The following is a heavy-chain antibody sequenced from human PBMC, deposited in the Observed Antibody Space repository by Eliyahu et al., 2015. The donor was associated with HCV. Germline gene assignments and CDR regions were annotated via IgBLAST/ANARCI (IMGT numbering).Heavy chain of an antibody. CDR1: GYTFTTYD. CDR2: VNPNSGNT. D-gene: IGHD1/OR15-1a*01. V-gene: IGHV1-8*01. CDR3: ATHTEQAPFDS. Sequence: QVQLVQSGAEVKRPGASVKVSCKASGYTFTTYDINWARQAPGQGLEWVGWVNPNSGNTGFAPRFQGRLAMTTDTSISTPYMQLSSLRSDDTYVYYCATHTEQAPFDSWGQGTLVTVSS. J-gene: IGHJ4*02.